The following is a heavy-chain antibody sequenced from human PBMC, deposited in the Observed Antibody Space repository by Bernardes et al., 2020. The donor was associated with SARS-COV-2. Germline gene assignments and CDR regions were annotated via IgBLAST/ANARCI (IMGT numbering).Heavy chain of an antibody. CDR2: VSWDGSTT. CDR1: GFTFEDYT. Sequence: GGSLRLSCAASGFTFEDYTMHWVRQVPGTGLEWVSRVSWDGSTTNYADSVKGRFIISRDSSRNTLHLQMNSLRKEDTALYYCATERQSLTIFGVGHDAFDFWGQGTMVTVSS. D-gene: IGHD3-3*01. CDR3: ATERQSLTIFGVGHDAFDF. V-gene: IGHV3-43*01. J-gene: IGHJ3*01.